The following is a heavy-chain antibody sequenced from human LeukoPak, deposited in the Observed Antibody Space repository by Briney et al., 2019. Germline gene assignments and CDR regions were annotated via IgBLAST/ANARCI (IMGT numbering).Heavy chain of an antibody. Sequence: GGSLRLSCAASGFTFSSYSMNWVRQAPGKGLEWVSSISSSSSYIYYADSMKGRFTISRDNAKNSLYLQMNSLRAEDTAVYYCARGRDSSGYYSYYYYYYMDVWGKGTTVTVSS. CDR3: ARGRDSSGYYSYYYYYYMDV. CDR1: GFTFSSYS. CDR2: ISSSSSYI. V-gene: IGHV3-21*01. J-gene: IGHJ6*03. D-gene: IGHD3-22*01.